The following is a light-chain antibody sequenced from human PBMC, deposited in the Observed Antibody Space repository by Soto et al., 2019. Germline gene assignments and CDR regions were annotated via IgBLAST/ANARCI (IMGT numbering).Light chain of an antibody. CDR1: QSVGTN. CDR3: QQYSNWPRT. CDR2: GAS. V-gene: IGKV3-15*01. Sequence: ETLMTQSPATLSVSPGERATLSCRASQSVGTNLAWFQQKPGQPPRLLIYGASTRATDTPARFSGSVSGTEFTLTISSLQSEDCAVYYCQQYSNWPRTFGQGTKLESK. J-gene: IGKJ2*01.